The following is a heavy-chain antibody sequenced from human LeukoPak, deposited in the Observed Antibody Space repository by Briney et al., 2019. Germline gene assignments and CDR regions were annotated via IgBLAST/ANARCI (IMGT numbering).Heavy chain of an antibody. Sequence: SETLSLTCTVSGGSMNSYYWSWIRQPAGKGVEWIGRIYGSGTTLYNPPLESRVTMSVDTSKKQFSLKLTSVTAADTAVYYCARDRNGNGATYFSYWGQGILVTVSS. CDR3: ARDRNGNGATYFSY. D-gene: IGHD4/OR15-4a*01. V-gene: IGHV4-4*07. J-gene: IGHJ4*02. CDR1: GGSMNSYY. CDR2: IYGSGTT.